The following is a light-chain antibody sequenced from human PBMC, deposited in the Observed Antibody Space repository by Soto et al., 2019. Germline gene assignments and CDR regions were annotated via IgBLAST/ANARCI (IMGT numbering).Light chain of an antibody. CDR2: QDN. J-gene: IGLJ1*01. Sequence: SYELTQPPSVSVSPGQTASITCSGDKLGDKYACWYQQKPGQPPVLVIYQDNKRPSGIPERFSSSNSGNTATLTISGTQAMDEADYYCQAWDSSTAEGYVFGTGTKLTVL. CDR3: QAWDSSTAEGYV. V-gene: IGLV3-1*01. CDR1: KLGDKY.